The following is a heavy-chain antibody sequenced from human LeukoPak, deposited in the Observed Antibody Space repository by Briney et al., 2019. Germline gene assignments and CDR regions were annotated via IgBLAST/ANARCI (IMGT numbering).Heavy chain of an antibody. CDR3: AREPYSGSYPYNWFDP. J-gene: IGHJ5*02. D-gene: IGHD1-26*01. CDR2: IIPIFGTA. V-gene: IGHV1-69*05. CDR1: GGTFSSYA. Sequence: GASVKVSCKASGGTFSSYAISWVRQAPGQGLEWMGGIIPIFGTANYAQKFQGRVTITTDESTSTAYMELSSLRSEDTAVYYCAREPYSGSYPYNWFDPWGQGTLVTVSP.